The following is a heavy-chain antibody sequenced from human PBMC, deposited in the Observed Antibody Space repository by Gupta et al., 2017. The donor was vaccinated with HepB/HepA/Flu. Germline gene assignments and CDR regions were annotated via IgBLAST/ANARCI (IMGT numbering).Heavy chain of an antibody. V-gene: IGHV4-34*01. CDR1: GGSFSGYY. CDR3: AIVGNNVYRVYGMDV. CDR2: IYDSGST. Sequence: QVQLQQWGAGLLKPSETLSLTCAVSGGSFSGYYWSWIRQPPGKGLEWIGEIYDSGSTNYNPSRKSRVTISVDTSKNQVSMKLSSVTAAETAVYYCAIVGNNVYRVYGMDVWGQGTTVTVSS. D-gene: IGHD4-23*01. J-gene: IGHJ6*02.